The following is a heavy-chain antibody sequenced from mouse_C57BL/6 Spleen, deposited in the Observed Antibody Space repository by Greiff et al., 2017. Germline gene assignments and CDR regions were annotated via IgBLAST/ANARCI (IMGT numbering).Heavy chain of an antibody. CDR1: GYTFTSYG. D-gene: IGHD1-1*01. CDR3: ARGSGSAFAY. J-gene: IGHJ3*01. V-gene: IGHV1-81*01. CDR2: IYPRSGNT. Sequence: QVQLQQSGAELARPGASVKLSCKASGYTFTSYGISWVKQRTGQGLEWIGEIYPRSGNTYYNEKFKGKATLTADKSSSTAYMELRSLTSEDSAVYFCARGSGSAFAYWGQGTLVTVSA.